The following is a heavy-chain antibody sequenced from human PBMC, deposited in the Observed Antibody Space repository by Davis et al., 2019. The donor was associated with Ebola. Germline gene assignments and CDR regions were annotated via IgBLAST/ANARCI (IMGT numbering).Heavy chain of an antibody. CDR3: ARGGVAYSDLDY. D-gene: IGHD2-21*01. CDR2: MNPHSGGT. J-gene: IGHJ4*02. V-gene: IGHV1-2*06. CDR1: GYTFTGYH. Sequence: ASVKVSCKASGYTFTGYHMHWVRQAPGQGLEWMGRMNPHSGGTNYAQKFQGRVTMIRDTSISTAYMELSRLTYDDTAVYYCARGGVAYSDLDYWGQGTLVAVSS.